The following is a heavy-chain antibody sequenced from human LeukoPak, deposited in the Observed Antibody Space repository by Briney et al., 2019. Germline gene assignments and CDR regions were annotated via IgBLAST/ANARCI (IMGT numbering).Heavy chain of an antibody. CDR1: GGSISDYY. Sequence: SEALSLTCTGSGGSISDYYWTWIRQTPGKGLEWIGYINYSGSTNYNPSLKSRVTISEDTSKKQFSLTLRSVTAADTAVYYCAKEAYGGPSDAFDLWGQGTLVTVSS. CDR3: AKEAYGGPSDAFDL. CDR2: INYSGST. J-gene: IGHJ3*01. D-gene: IGHD4-23*01. V-gene: IGHV4-59*01.